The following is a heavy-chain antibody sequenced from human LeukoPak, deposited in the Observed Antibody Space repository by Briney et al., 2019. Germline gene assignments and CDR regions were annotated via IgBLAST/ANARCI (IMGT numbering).Heavy chain of an antibody. CDR2: IRYDGSNK. J-gene: IGHJ6*03. CDR1: GFTFSSYG. V-gene: IGHV3-30*02. Sequence: GGSLRLPCAASGFTFSSYGMHWVRQAPGKGLEWVAFIRYDGSNKYYADSVKGRFTISRDNSKNTLYLQMNSLRAEDTAVYYCAKDNSGWYDYYYYYMDVWGKGTTVTVSS. D-gene: IGHD6-19*01. CDR3: AKDNSGWYDYYYYYMDV.